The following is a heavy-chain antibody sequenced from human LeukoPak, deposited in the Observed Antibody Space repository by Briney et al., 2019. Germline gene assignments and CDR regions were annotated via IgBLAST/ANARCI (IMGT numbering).Heavy chain of an antibody. J-gene: IGHJ4*02. Sequence: GGSLRLSCAASGFTVSSNYMSWVRQAPGKGLEWVSSISSSSNYIYYADSVKGRFTISRDNANNSLYLQMNSLRAADTAVYYCAVDTNYYGSGSYYGYWGQGTLVTVSS. V-gene: IGHV3-21*01. D-gene: IGHD3-10*01. CDR3: AVDTNYYGSGSYYGY. CDR1: GFTVSSNY. CDR2: ISSSSNYI.